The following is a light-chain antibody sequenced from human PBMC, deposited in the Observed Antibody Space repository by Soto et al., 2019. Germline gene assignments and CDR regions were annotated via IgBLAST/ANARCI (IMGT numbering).Light chain of an antibody. Sequence: EIVLTQSPGTLSLSPGERATLSCRASQSVRNNYLVWYQQRPGQPPRFLMYDVSTRAAGIPDRFSGSGSGTDFPLTISRLEPEDLAVYYCQQYGSTPPPFGGGTRVEIK. CDR1: QSVRNNY. CDR3: QQYGSTPPP. J-gene: IGKJ4*01. V-gene: IGKV3-20*01. CDR2: DVS.